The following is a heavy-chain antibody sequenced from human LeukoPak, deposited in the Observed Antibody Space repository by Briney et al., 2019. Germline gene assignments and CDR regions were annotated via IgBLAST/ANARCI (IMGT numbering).Heavy chain of an antibody. J-gene: IGHJ4*02. V-gene: IGHV1-2*04. Sequence: ASVKVSCKASGYTFTGYYMHRVRQAPGQGLEWMGWINPNSGGTNYAQKFQGWVTMTRDTSISTAYMELSRLRSDDTAVYYCATSYTVTTLYFDYWGQGTLVTVSS. D-gene: IGHD4-17*01. CDR3: ATSYTVTTLYFDY. CDR2: INPNSGGT. CDR1: GYTFTGYY.